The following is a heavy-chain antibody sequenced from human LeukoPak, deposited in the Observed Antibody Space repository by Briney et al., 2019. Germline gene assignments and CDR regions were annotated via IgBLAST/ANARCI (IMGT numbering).Heavy chain of an antibody. J-gene: IGHJ3*02. V-gene: IGHV1-46*01. CDR1: GYTFTSYY. CDR3: ARQSLVSMGAFDI. D-gene: IGHD3-9*01. CDR2: INPSGGST. Sequence: GASVKVSCKASGYTFTSYYMHWVRQAPGQGLEWMGIINPSGGSTSYAQKFQGRVTMTRDMSTSTVYMELSSLRSEDAAVYYCARQSLVSMGAFDIWGQGTMVTVSS.